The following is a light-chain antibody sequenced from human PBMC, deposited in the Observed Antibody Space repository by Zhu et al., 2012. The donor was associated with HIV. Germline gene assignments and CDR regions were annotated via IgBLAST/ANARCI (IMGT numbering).Light chain of an antibody. V-gene: IGKV1D-8*04. CDR1: QGISSS. CDR2: AAS. CDR3: QQYYSFPWT. J-gene: IGKJ1*01. Sequence: VIGMTQSPSLLSASTGDRVIISCRLSQGISSSLAWYQQKPGKAPQLLIYAASTLESGVPSRFSGSGSGTDFTLTISRLQSEDFATYYCQQYYSFPWTFGQGTKVEIK.